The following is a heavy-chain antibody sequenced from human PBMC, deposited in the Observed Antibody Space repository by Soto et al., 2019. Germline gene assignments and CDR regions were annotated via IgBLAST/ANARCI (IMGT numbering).Heavy chain of an antibody. Sequence: EVQLVESGGGLVQPGGSLRLSCVGSGFTLSSYWMSWARQAPGKGLEWLANIKQDGSEQHYVDSVKGRFSISRDNAQNSLFLHMSSLRDEDTAVYYCARWSSLNYWGQGTLVTVSS. CDR2: IKQDGSEQ. J-gene: IGHJ4*02. CDR1: GFTLSSYW. D-gene: IGHD6-13*01. CDR3: ARWSSLNY. V-gene: IGHV3-7*01.